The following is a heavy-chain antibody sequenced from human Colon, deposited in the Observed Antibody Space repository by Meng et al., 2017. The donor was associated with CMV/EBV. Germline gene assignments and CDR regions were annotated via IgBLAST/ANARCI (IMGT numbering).Heavy chain of an antibody. CDR1: GYTFTNYD. J-gene: IGHJ6*02. CDR3: ASILTNTYYYYGMDV. V-gene: IGHV1-8*02. Sequence: ASVKVSCKASGYTFTNYDINWVRQATGQGLEWMGWMNPNSGNTGYAQKFQGRVTMTRNTSISTAYMELSSLRSEDTAVYYCASILTNTYYYYGMDVWGQGTTVTVSS. CDR2: MNPNSGNT.